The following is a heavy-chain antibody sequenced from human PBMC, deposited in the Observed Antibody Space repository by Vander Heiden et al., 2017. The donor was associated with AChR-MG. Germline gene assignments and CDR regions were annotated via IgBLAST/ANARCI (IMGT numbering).Heavy chain of an antibody. D-gene: IGHD6-13*01. CDR3: ARGTTAGLNLGFSYFDL. CDR1: GGSFSAYS. V-gene: IGHV4-34*01. J-gene: IGHJ2*01. Sequence: QVQLQQWGAGLLKPSETLSLTCAVYGGSFSAYSWSWIRQPPGKGLEWIGEITHSGSTKFNPSLRIRVTISIDTSKDQHSLKLTSVTAADTAVYFCARGTTAGLNLGFSYFDLWGRGTLVTVSS. CDR2: ITHSGST.